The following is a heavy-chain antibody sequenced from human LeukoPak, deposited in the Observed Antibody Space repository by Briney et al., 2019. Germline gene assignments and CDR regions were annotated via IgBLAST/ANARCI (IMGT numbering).Heavy chain of an antibody. D-gene: IGHD3/OR15-3a*01. CDR1: GPTFNNAW. Sequence: KPGGSLRLSCAASGPTFNNAWMSWVRQAPGKGLEWVGRIKSKTDGGTTDYAAPAKGRFTISRDDSENTVCLQMNSLKTEDTAVYYCTTWTSHWGQGTLVTVSS. CDR3: TTWTSH. J-gene: IGHJ4*02. CDR2: IKSKTDGGTT. V-gene: IGHV3-15*01.